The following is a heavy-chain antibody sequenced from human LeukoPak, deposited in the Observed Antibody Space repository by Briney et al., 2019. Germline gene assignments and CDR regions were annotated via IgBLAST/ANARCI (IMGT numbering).Heavy chain of an antibody. CDR1: EFTFSSYG. CDR3: ARGYYDSSAYHFDY. D-gene: IGHD3-22*01. CDR2: IWSDGGNK. V-gene: IGHV3-33*01. Sequence: GGSLRLSCAASEFTFSSYGMHWVRQAPGKGLEWVAVIWSDGGNKFYADSVKGRFTISRDNSKNTLYLQMNSLRAEDTAVYYCARGYYDSSAYHFDYWGQGTLVTVSS. J-gene: IGHJ4*02.